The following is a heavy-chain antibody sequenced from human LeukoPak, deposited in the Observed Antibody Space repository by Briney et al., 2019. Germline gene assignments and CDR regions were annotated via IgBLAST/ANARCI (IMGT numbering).Heavy chain of an antibody. CDR2: IIPIFGTA. CDR3: ARPHVEMATVDAFDI. J-gene: IGHJ3*02. V-gene: IGHV1-69*05. D-gene: IGHD5-24*01. Sequence: SVKVSCKASGGTFSSYAISWVRQAPGQGLEWMGGIIPIFGTANYAQKFQGRVTITTDESTSTAYMELSSLRSEDTAMYYCARPHVEMATVDAFDIWGQGTMVTVSS. CDR1: GGTFSSYA.